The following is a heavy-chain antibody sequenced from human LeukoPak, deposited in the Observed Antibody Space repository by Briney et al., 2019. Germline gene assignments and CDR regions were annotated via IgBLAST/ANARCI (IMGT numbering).Heavy chain of an antibody. J-gene: IGHJ4*02. CDR1: GFTFERYA. CDR3: VKNGPCLSSGCSLDY. D-gene: IGHD2-15*01. V-gene: IGHV3-64D*08. CDR2: INSNGGRT. Sequence: QPGGSLRLSCLVSGFTFERYAMDWVRQAPGKGLEYVSAINSNGGRTYYADSVKGRFTISRDNSKNTLYLQMSSLRAEDTAVYYCVKNGPCLSSGCSLDYWGQGTLVTVSS.